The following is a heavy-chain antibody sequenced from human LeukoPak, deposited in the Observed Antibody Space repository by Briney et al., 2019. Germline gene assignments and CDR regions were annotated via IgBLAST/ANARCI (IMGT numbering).Heavy chain of an antibody. CDR3: ARVLRYFDPAYYYYYMDV. J-gene: IGHJ6*03. D-gene: IGHD3-9*01. V-gene: IGHV3-11*01. CDR1: GFTFSDYY. CDR2: ISSSGSTI. Sequence: PGGSLRLSCAASGFTFSDYYMSWIRQAPGKGLEWVSYISSSGSTIYYADSVKGRFTISRDNAKNSLYLQMNSPRAEDTAVYYCARVLRYFDPAYYYYYMDVWGKGTTVTISS.